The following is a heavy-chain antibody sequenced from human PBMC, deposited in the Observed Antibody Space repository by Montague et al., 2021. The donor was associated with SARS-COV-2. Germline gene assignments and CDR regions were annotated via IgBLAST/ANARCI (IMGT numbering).Heavy chain of an antibody. CDR2: VYYSGRA. D-gene: IGHD2/OR15-2a*01. J-gene: IGHJ3*01. Sequence: SETLSLTYTVSGGPMLGFYWNWIRQTPGKGLEWIGYVYYSGRAEYNPSLESRITISVDSSKRQFSLNLRSVTAADTAVYYCARLFLRAHEFDVWGHGTMVSVSS. CDR1: GGPMLGFY. V-gene: IGHV4-59*12. CDR3: ARLFLRAHEFDV.